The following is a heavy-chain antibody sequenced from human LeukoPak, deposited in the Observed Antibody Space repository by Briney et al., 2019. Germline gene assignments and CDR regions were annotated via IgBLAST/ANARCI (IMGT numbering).Heavy chain of an antibody. CDR1: GYTFTDYY. J-gene: IGHJ4*02. CDR3: ARGSSGYYHDY. V-gene: IGHV1-2*02. CDR2: INPNSGGT. Sequence: EASVKISCKVSGYTFTDYYMHWVRQAPGRGLEWMGWINPNSGGTNYAQKFQGRVTMTRDTSISTAYMELSRLRSDDTAVYYCARGSSGYYHDYWGQGTLVTVSS. D-gene: IGHD3-22*01.